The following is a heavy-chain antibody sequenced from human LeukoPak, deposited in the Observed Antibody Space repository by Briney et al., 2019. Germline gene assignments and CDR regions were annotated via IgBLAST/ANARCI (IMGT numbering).Heavy chain of an antibody. CDR2: ISAYNGNT. D-gene: IGHD3-10*01. V-gene: IGHV1-18*01. CDR1: GYTFTSYG. CDR3: ARDVGGGSGSYQSPDLDY. J-gene: IGHJ4*02. Sequence: ASVKVSCKASGYTFTSYGISWVRQAPGQGLEWVGWISAYNGNTNYEQKLQGRVTRTPDTSTSTAYMELRRMRSDDTAVYYCARDVGGGSGSYQSPDLDYWGQGTLVTVSS.